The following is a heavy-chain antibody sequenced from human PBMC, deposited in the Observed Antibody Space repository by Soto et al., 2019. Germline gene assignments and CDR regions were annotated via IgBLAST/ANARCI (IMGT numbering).Heavy chain of an antibody. CDR1: GFTFSYYT. J-gene: IGHJ6*02. V-gene: IGHV3-21*06. CDR3: ARDLPRAADYAMDV. Sequence: GGSLRLSCAASGFTFSYYTMNWVRQAPGKGLEWVSLITATGSFIYQADSVKGRFTISRDNAKNSLYLQMNSLRDEDTAVYYCARDLPRAADYAMDVWGQVTTVTVSS. D-gene: IGHD2-2*01. CDR2: ITATGSFI.